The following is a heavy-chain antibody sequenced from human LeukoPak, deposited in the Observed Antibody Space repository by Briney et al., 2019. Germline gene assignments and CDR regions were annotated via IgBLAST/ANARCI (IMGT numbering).Heavy chain of an antibody. V-gene: IGHV3-33*01. D-gene: IGHD2-2*01. J-gene: IGHJ6*01. CDR1: GFTFSSYG. CDR3: ARGYQLHHYYYFGIDV. Sequence: GGSLRLSCAASGFTFSSYGLHWVRQAPGKGLEWVAVIWYDGSNKYYADSVKGRFTISRDTSKNTLYLQMNSLRAEDTAVYYCARGYQLHHYYYFGIDVCGKGTTVTVSS. CDR2: IWYDGSNK.